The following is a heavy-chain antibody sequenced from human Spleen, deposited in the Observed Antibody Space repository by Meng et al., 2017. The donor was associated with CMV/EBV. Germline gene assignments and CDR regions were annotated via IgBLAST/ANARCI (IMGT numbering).Heavy chain of an antibody. V-gene: IGHV4-39*07. Sequence: SRHSISSPTFYGGWLRPTPGKGLEWIGTIYNSGTTYYNPSLKSRVMISIDTSKNQFSLKLTSVTAADTAIYYCARARFLEWLGNWFDPWGQGTLVTVSS. CDR2: IYNSGTT. CDR3: ARARFLEWLGNWFDP. CDR1: RHSISSPTFY. J-gene: IGHJ5*02. D-gene: IGHD3-3*01.